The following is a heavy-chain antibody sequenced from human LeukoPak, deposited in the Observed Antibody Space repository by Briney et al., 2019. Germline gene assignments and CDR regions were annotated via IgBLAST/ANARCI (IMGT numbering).Heavy chain of an antibody. CDR1: GGSISNYY. Sequence: PSETLSLTCTVSGGSISNYYWSWIRQSPGKGLEWIGYIYHSGSTYYNPSLKSRVTISVDTSKNQFSLKLSSVTAADTAVYYCARGLTAMVPVHAFDIWGQGTMVTVSS. CDR3: ARGLTAMVPVHAFDI. J-gene: IGHJ3*02. CDR2: IYHSGST. D-gene: IGHD5-18*01. V-gene: IGHV4-59*12.